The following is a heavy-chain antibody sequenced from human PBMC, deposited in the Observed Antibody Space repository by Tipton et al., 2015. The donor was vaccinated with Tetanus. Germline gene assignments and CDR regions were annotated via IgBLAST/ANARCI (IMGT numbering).Heavy chain of an antibody. CDR1: GASISSGGYF. CDR3: ARGEAYGDYPAMYFFDN. Sequence: LRLSCSVSGASISSGGYFWNWIRRPPGKGPEWIGYVYSTATTYYNPSLKSRVTISVDTSKNQFSLKLTSVTAADTAVYYRARGEAYGDYPAMYFFDNWGQGTLLTVSS. CDR2: VYSTATT. J-gene: IGHJ4*02. D-gene: IGHD4-17*01. V-gene: IGHV4-30-4*01.